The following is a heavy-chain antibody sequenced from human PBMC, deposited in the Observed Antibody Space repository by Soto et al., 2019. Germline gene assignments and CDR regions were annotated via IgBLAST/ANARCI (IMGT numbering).Heavy chain of an antibody. D-gene: IGHD2-2*01. J-gene: IGHJ5*01. CDR1: GYTYTSYG. V-gene: IGHV1-18*04. Sequence: GASVKVSCKASGYTYTSYGISWVRQAPGEGLEWMGWISGYNGNTEYAQKVQARVTMTTDTSTTTAYMELRSLRSDDTAVYYCARGPRYCSTTSCFSEVYWFDSWGQGTLVTVSS. CDR2: ISGYNGNT. CDR3: ARGPRYCSTTSCFSEVYWFDS.